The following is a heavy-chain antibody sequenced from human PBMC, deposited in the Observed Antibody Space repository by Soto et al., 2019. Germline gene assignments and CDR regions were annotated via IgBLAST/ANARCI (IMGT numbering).Heavy chain of an antibody. CDR2: IYYSGST. D-gene: IGHD2-15*01. Sequence: SETLSLTCTVSGGSISSYYWSWIRQPPGKGLEWIGYIYYSGSTNYNPSLKSRVTISVDTSKNQFSLKLSSVTAADTAVYYCASSEVVAATVGVYWGQGTLVTVSS. V-gene: IGHV4-59*01. J-gene: IGHJ4*02. CDR3: ASSEVVAATVGVY. CDR1: GGSISSYY.